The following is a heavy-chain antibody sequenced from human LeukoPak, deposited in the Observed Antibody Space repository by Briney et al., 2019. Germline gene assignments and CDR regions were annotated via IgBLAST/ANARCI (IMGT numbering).Heavy chain of an antibody. CDR3: ARRRVVVVATTIPSLKRYWYFDL. Sequence: SETLSLTCTVSGGSISSSSYYWGWIRQPPGKGLEWIGSIYYSGSTYYNPSLKSRVTISVDTSKNQFSLKLSSVTAADTAVYYCARRRVVVVATTIPSLKRYWYFDLWGRGTLVTVSS. CDR1: GGSISSSSYY. D-gene: IGHD2-15*01. CDR2: IYYSGST. V-gene: IGHV4-39*01. J-gene: IGHJ2*01.